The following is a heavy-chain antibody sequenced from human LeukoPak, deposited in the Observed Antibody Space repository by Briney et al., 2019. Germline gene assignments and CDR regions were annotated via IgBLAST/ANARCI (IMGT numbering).Heavy chain of an antibody. D-gene: IGHD5-18*01. V-gene: IGHV4-61*01. CDR3: ARTHSYGSQYYFDY. J-gene: IGHJ4*02. Sequence: SETLSLTCTVSGASVGSGSFYWNWVRQPPGKGLEWIGYISYSGHTNYNPSFKSRVTMSVDKSKNQFSLKLISVTAADRAVYFRARTHSYGSQYYFDYWGQGALVTVSS. CDR2: ISYSGHT. CDR1: GASVGSGSFY.